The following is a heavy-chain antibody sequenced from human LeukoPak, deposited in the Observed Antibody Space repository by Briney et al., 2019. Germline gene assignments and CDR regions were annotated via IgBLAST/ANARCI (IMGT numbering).Heavy chain of an antibody. V-gene: IGHV3-23*01. CDR3: AQSSPVLLWS. CDR2: ISGSGDIT. J-gene: IGHJ5*02. CDR1: GFTFSTYA. D-gene: IGHD3-10*01. Sequence: GGSLRLSCAASGFTFSTYAMSWVRQAPGKGLEWVSDISGSGDITDYADSVKGRFTISRDNSKNTVYLQMKSLRAEDTAVYYCAQSSPVLLWSWGQGTLVTVSS.